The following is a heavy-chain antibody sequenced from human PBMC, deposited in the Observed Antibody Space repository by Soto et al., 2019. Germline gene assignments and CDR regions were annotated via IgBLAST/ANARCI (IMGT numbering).Heavy chain of an antibody. J-gene: IGHJ6*02. CDR2: IDPSDSYT. CDR1: GYSFTSYW. V-gene: IGHV5-10-1*01. Sequence: GESLKISCKGSGYSFTSYWISWVRQMPGKGLEWMGRIDPSDSYTNYSPSFQGHVTISADKSISTAYLQWSSLKASDTAMYYCATSSAGNYYYCGMDVWGQGTMVTVSS. CDR3: ATSSAGNYYYCGMDV. D-gene: IGHD6-13*01.